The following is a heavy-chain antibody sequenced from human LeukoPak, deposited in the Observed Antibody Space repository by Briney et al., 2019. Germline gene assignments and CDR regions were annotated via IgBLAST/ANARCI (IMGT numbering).Heavy chain of an antibody. CDR2: IYSGGST. V-gene: IGHV3-66*01. D-gene: IGHD1-1*01. Sequence: GGSLRLSCAASGFTVSSNYMSWVRQAPGKGLEWVSVIYSGGSTYYADSVKGRFTISRDNSKNTLYLQMNSLRAEDTAVYYCARERNDDYYYYGMDVWGQGTTVTVSS. CDR3: ARERNDDYYYYGMDV. J-gene: IGHJ6*02. CDR1: GFTVSSNY.